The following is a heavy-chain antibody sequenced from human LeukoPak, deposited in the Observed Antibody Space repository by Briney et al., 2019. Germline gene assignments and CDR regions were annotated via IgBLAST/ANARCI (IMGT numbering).Heavy chain of an antibody. CDR2: MSPSSGNT. V-gene: IGHV1-8*01. Sequence: ASVKVSCKASGYIFTTYDISWVRQAPGQGPEWLGWMSPSSGNTGLAQKFQGRVSMTRDTSIHTAYMELSSLTSGDTAVYYCTRGEGIVGSYWGQGTLVTVSS. J-gene: IGHJ4*02. D-gene: IGHD1-26*01. CDR3: TRGEGIVGSY. CDR1: GYIFTTYD.